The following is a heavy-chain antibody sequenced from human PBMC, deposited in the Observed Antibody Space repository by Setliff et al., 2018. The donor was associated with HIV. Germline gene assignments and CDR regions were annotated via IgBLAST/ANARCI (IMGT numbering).Heavy chain of an antibody. V-gene: IGHV4-38-2*02. CDR1: GYSLSSGFY. Sequence: SETLSLTCTVSGYSLSSGFYWGWFRQPPGKGLERVGNIFHSGDTDQNPSLKSRVTLSVETSENQFSLRLNSMTAADTAVYYCARRTIWGDAFDIWGQGTMVTVS. CDR2: IFHSGDT. CDR3: ARRTIWGDAFDI. J-gene: IGHJ3*02. D-gene: IGHD3-16*01.